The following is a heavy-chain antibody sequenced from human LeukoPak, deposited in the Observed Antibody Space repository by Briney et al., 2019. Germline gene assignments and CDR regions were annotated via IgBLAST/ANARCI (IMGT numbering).Heavy chain of an antibody. CDR1: GYTFTGYY. Sequence: VASVKVSCKASGYTFTGYYMHWVRQAPGQGLEWMGWIDPNSGGTNYAQKFQGRVTMTRDTSISTAYMELSRLRSDDTAVYYCASPRNPINYGGNSGDAFDIWGQGTMVTVSS. CDR3: ASPRNPINYGGNSGDAFDI. CDR2: IDPNSGGT. D-gene: IGHD4-23*01. V-gene: IGHV1-2*02. J-gene: IGHJ3*02.